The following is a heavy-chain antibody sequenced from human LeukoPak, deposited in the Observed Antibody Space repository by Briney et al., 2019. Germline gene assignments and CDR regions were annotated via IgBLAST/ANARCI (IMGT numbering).Heavy chain of an antibody. D-gene: IGHD4-17*01. J-gene: IGHJ4*02. CDR1: GYTFTSYG. CDR3: ARGRIARATVTTFVDY. V-gene: IGHV1-18*01. Sequence: ASVKVSCKASGYTFTSYGISWVRQAPGQGLEWMGWISAYNGNTNYAQKLQGRVTMTTDTSTSTANMELRSLRSDDTAVYYCARGRIARATVTTFVDYWGQGTLVTVSS. CDR2: ISAYNGNT.